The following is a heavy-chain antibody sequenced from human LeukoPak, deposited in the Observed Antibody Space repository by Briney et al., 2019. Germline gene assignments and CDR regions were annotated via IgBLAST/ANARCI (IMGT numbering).Heavy chain of an antibody. CDR3: ARDVSLKLWFAY. CDR1: GFTVGTNY. Sequence: GGSLRLSCAASGFTVGTNYMSWVRQAPGKGLEWVSVMYSGGSTYYADSVKGRFTISRDNSKNTLYLQMNSLRADDTAVNYCARDVSLKLWFAYWGQGTLVTVSS. J-gene: IGHJ4*02. V-gene: IGHV3-53*01. CDR2: MYSGGST. D-gene: IGHD2/OR15-2a*01.